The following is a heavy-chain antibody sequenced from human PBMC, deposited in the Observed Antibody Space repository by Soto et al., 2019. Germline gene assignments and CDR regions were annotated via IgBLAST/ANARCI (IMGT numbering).Heavy chain of an antibody. D-gene: IGHD6-13*01. J-gene: IGHJ4*02. V-gene: IGHV3-9*01. CDR2: ISWNSGSI. CDR3: AKDPNPWQQLVDY. Sequence: GGSLRLSCAASGFTFDDYAMHWVRQAPGKGLEWVSGISWNSGSIGYADSVKGRFTISRDNAKNSLYLQMNSLRAEGTALYYCAKDPNPWQQLVDYWGQGTLVTVSS. CDR1: GFTFDDYA.